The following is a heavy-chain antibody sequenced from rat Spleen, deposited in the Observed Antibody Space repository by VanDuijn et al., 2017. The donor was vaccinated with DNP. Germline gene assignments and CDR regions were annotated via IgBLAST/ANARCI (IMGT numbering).Heavy chain of an antibody. V-gene: IGHV3-1*01. Sequence: EVQLQESGPGLVKPSQSLSLTCSVTGYSITSDYWGWIRKFPGNKMEWTGHISYSGSTGYNPSLKSRISVTRDTSKNQFFLQLNSVTTEDTATYYCARFSYGSYRYFDFWGPGTMVTVSS. J-gene: IGHJ1*01. CDR3: ARFSYGSYRYFDF. CDR1: GYSITSDY. D-gene: IGHD1-3*01. CDR2: ISYSGST.